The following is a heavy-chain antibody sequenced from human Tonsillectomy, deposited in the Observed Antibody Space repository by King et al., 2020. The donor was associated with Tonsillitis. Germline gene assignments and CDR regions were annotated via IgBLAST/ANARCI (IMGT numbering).Heavy chain of an antibody. J-gene: IGHJ1*01. CDR3: ASRGECSAGSCHSGSAEHFQH. D-gene: IGHD2-15*01. V-gene: IGHV3-30-3*01. Sequence: VQLVESGGGVVQPGRSLRLSCAASGFIVSNFALHWVRQAPGKGLEWVAVISSDGNNKHYADSVQGRFTISRDTSKNTLSLQMNSLRSEDTAMDYCASRGECSAGSCHSGSAEHFQHWGQGTLVTVSS. CDR1: GFIVSNFA. CDR2: ISSDGNNK.